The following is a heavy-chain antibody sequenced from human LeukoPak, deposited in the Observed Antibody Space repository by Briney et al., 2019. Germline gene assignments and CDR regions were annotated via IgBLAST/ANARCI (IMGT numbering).Heavy chain of an antibody. Sequence: GGSLGLSCAASGFTFSRYSMNWVRQTPGKGLEWVSSISTSSIYIYYADSVKGRFTISRDNAKNSLYLQMNSLRAEDTAVYYCARDKDQYSGYDDGLFDYWGQGTLVTVSS. CDR1: GFTFSRYS. V-gene: IGHV3-21*01. J-gene: IGHJ4*02. D-gene: IGHD5-12*01. CDR3: ARDKDQYSGYDDGLFDY. CDR2: ISTSSIYI.